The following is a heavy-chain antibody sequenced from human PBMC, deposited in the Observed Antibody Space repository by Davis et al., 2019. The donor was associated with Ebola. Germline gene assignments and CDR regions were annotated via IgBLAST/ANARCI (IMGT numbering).Heavy chain of an antibody. CDR2: ISAYNGDK. V-gene: IGHV1-18*04. D-gene: IGHD2-2*01. Sequence: ASVKVSCKASGYNFDNYGISWVRQAPGQGLEWMGWISAYNGDKNHAPKFQDRLIITTDTSTSTAYMELRSLRSDDTAVYYCARDPTAARLEGEEHLDHWGQGTRVTVSS. CDR3: ARDPTAARLEGEEHLDH. J-gene: IGHJ5*02. CDR1: GYNFDNYG.